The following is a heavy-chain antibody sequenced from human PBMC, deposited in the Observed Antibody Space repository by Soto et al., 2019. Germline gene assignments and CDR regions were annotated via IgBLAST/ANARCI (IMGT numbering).Heavy chain of an antibody. V-gene: IGHV3-21*06. Sequence: EVRLVESGGGLVKPGGSLRLSCAASGFTFNKYSMNWVRQAPGKGLEWVSSITSKTGDQYYADSVKGRFIISRANTKNSLSLQVTRLRDEDTAVYYCARDLMPNDRGLGDLAYWGQGTLVTVSS. CDR1: GFTFNKYS. J-gene: IGHJ4*02. CDR2: ITSKTGDQ. CDR3: ARDLMPNDRGLGDLAY. D-gene: IGHD3-22*01.